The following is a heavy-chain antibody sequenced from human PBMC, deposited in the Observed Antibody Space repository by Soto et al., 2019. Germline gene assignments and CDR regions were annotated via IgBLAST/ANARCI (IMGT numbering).Heavy chain of an antibody. CDR2: IYYSGST. CDR3: ARAGDYDFWSGYSNDAFDI. D-gene: IGHD3-3*01. CDR1: GGSMIGYY. Sequence: SSETLSLTCTVSGGSMIGYYWNWIRQPPGKGLEWIGYIYYSGSTNYNPSLKSRVTISVDTSKNQFSLKLSSVTAADTAVYYCARAGDYDFWSGYSNDAFDIWGQGTMVTVSS. V-gene: IGHV4-59*01. J-gene: IGHJ3*02.